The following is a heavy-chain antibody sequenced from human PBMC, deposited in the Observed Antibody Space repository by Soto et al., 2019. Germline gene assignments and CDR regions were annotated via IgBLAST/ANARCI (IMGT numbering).Heavy chain of an antibody. Sequence: ASVKVSCKASGYTFTSYAMHWVRQAPGQRLEWMGWINAGNGNTKYSQKFQGRVTITRDTSASTAYMELSSLRSEDTAVYYCARSDFWSGYYILDYWGHGTLVTVSS. J-gene: IGHJ4*01. CDR3: ARSDFWSGYYILDY. CDR1: GYTFTSYA. V-gene: IGHV1-3*01. D-gene: IGHD3-3*01. CDR2: INAGNGNT.